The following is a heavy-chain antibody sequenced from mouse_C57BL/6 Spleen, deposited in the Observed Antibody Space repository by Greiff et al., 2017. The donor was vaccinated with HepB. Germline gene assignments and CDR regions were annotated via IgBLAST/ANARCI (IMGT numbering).Heavy chain of an antibody. CDR2: IWSGGST. J-gene: IGHJ1*03. D-gene: IGHD1-1*01. Sequence: VQLVESGPGLVQPSQSLSITCTVSGFSLTSYGVHWVRQSPGKGLEWLGVIWSGGSTDYNAAFISRLSISKDNSKSQVFFKMNSLQADDTAIYYCARNSYYYGSSNWYFDVWGTGTTVTVSS. V-gene: IGHV2-2*01. CDR1: GFSLTSYG. CDR3: ARNSYYYGSSNWYFDV.